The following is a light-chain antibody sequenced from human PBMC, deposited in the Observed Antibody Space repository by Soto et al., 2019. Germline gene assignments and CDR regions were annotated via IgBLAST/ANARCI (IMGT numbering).Light chain of an antibody. CDR2: DVS. Sequence: QSALTQPASVSGSPGQSITISCTGTSSDVGGYNYVSWYQQHPGKAPQLMIYDVSNRPSGVSNCFSGSKSGNTASLTISGLQAEDEADYYCSSYTSSSTLVFGGGTKLTLL. CDR1: SSDVGGYNY. CDR3: SSYTSSSTLV. V-gene: IGLV2-14*01. J-gene: IGLJ3*02.